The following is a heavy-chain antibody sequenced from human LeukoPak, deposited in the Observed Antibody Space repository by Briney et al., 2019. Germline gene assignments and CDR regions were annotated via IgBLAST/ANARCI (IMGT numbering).Heavy chain of an antibody. CDR1: GFTFSSYE. CDR2: ISSSSSSI. J-gene: IGHJ4*02. V-gene: IGHV3-21*05. CDR3: ARTPPGGWYGSLDY. D-gene: IGHD6-19*01. Sequence: GGSLRLSCAASGFTFSSYEMNWVRQAPGKGLEWVSYISSSSSSIFYADSVKGRFTISRDSAKNSLYLQMNSLRGEDTAVYYCARTPPGGWYGSLDYWGQGTLVTVSS.